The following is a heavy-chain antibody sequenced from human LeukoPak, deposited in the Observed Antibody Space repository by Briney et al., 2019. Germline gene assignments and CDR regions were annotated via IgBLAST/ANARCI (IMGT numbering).Heavy chain of an antibody. CDR1: GGSLNGYY. D-gene: IGHD1-26*01. CDR3: AKNGQSGFSFDP. CDR2: GGNSGGT. Sequence: SETLSLTCAVYGGSLNGYYWSWIRQPPGKGLEWIGEGGNSGGTKFNPSLKSRVTISADTSKNQFSLMVTSVTAADTAVYYCAKNGQSGFSFDPWGQGTLVTVSS. V-gene: IGHV4-34*01. J-gene: IGHJ5*02.